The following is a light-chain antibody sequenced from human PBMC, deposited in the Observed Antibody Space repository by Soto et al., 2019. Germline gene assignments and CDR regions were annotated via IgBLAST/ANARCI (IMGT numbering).Light chain of an antibody. CDR1: SSDVGAYNF. V-gene: IGLV2-8*01. CDR2: EVS. Sequence: QSVLTQPPSASGSPGQSVTISCTGTSSDVGAYNFVSWYQQLPGKAPKLIIYEVSKRPLLVPDLFSGFKSGNTASLTVSGLQAEDEADYYCTSYAGTYSFFYVFGTGTKVTVL. J-gene: IGLJ1*01. CDR3: TSYAGTYSFFYV.